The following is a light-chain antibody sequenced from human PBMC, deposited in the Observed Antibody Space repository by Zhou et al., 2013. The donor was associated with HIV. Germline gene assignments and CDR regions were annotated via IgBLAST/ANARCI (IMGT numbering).Light chain of an antibody. CDR1: QDIRNE. CDR2: XAS. CDR3: QQANRFPQT. J-gene: IGKJ2*01. Sequence: DIQMTQSPSSLSASVGDRVTITCRASQDIRNELAWYQQKPGKAPKXLIYXASSLQSGVPSRFSGSGFGTDFTLTINRLHPEDFATYYCQQANRFPQTFGQGTKVEIK. V-gene: IGKV1-17*01.